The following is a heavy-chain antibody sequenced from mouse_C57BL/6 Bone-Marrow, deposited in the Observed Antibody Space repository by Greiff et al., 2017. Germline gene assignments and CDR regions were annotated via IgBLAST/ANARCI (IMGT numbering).Heavy chain of an antibody. Sequence: EVMLVEPGGGLVKPGGSLKLSCAASGFTFSDYGMHWVRQAPGKGLEWVAYISSGSSTIYYADKVKGRFTMSRDNAKNTLFLQMTRLRSEVTAMYYCVSGELGWYFDVWGTGTTVTVSS. CDR1: GFTFSDYG. V-gene: IGHV5-17*01. J-gene: IGHJ1*03. CDR2: ISSGSSTI. CDR3: VSGELGWYFDV. D-gene: IGHD4-1*01.